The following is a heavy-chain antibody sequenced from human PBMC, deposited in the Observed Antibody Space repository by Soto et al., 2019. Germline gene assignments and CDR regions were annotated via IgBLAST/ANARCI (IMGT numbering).Heavy chain of an antibody. V-gene: IGHV3-66*01. CDR2: IQSGGPT. CDR1: GFTVSSKY. D-gene: IGHD2-15*01. CDR3: ARYDVLCDGGRCYGVALDV. J-gene: IGHJ6*04. Sequence: EVQLVESGGGLVQPGGSLRLSCAASGFTVSSKYMSWVRQAPGKGLEGVSLIQSGGPTYYADSVKGRFTISRDTSENTVHLQMDSLRAEDTAVYYCARYDVLCDGGRCYGVALDVWGKGTTVTVSS.